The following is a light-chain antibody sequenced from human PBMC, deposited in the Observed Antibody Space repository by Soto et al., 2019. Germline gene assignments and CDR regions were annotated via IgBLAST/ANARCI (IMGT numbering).Light chain of an antibody. CDR2: GVS. Sequence: EIVLTQSPGTLSLSPGERATLSCRASQSVSNNYLAWYQQKPGQAPRLLISGVSSRATGIPDRFSGSGSGTDFTLTISRLEPEDFAVYYCQQYGSSRIFTFGPGTKVDIK. CDR3: QQYGSSRIFT. CDR1: QSVSNNY. V-gene: IGKV3-20*01. J-gene: IGKJ3*01.